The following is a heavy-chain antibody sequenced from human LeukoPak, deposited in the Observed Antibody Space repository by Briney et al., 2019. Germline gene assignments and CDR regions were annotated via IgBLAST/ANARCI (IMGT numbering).Heavy chain of an antibody. D-gene: IGHD4-11*01. J-gene: IGHJ6*03. Sequence: SETLSLTCTVSGYSISSGYYWGWIRQPPGKGLEWIGSIYHSGSTYYNPSLKSRVTMSVDRSKKQFSLKLRSVTAADTAVYYCARNSNGNNNYYNYYMDVWGKGTTVTVSS. CDR3: ARNSNGNNNYYNYYMDV. CDR1: GYSISSGYY. V-gene: IGHV4-38-2*02. CDR2: IYHSGST.